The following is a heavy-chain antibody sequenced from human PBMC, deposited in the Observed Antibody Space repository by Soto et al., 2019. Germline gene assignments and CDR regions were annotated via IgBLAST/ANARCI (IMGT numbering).Heavy chain of an antibody. J-gene: IGHJ6*02. D-gene: IGHD2-2*01. CDR3: ASFSAAPAIDPFTTSYYYYYGMDV. V-gene: IGHV1-69*13. CDR2: IIPIFGTA. CDR1: GGTFSSYA. Sequence: ASVKVSCKASGGTFSSYAISWVRQAPGQGLEWMGGIIPIFGTANYAQKFQGRVTITADESTSTAYMELGSLRSEDTAVYYCASFSAAPAIDPFTTSYYYYYGMDVWGQGTTVTVSS.